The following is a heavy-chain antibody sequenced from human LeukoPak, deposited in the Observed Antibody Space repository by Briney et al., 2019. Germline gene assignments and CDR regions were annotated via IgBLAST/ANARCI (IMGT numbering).Heavy chain of an antibody. J-gene: IGHJ4*02. CDR1: GHSVSINNAT. D-gene: IGHD3-10*01. CDR3: ARNYYGSVSYYSHFDY. V-gene: IGHV6-1*01. CDR2: TYYWTNWYN. Sequence: AHTLSLTYAISGHSVSINNATCNRLTQSPSRGLEWLGSTYYWTNWYNDYAVSVRSRVTVNPDTSRNTVSLQLSSLTSEDTAVYYCARNYYGSVSYYSHFDYWGQGTLVTVSS.